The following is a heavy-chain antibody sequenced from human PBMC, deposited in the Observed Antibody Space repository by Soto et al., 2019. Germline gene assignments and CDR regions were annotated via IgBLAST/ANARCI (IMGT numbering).Heavy chain of an antibody. D-gene: IGHD3-10*01. J-gene: IGHJ4*02. CDR2: VNPIVSMS. CDR1: GDTFNFYS. CDR3: ASSYGSGYRAFDY. V-gene: IGHV1-69*02. Sequence: QVQLVQSGAEVKRPGSSVKVSCKASGDTFNFYSRIWVRQAPGLGLEWMGRVNPIVSMSNYAQKFQGRVTMTADKSTSTAYMELSSLRSEDTAIYYCASSYGSGYRAFDYWGQGALVTVSS.